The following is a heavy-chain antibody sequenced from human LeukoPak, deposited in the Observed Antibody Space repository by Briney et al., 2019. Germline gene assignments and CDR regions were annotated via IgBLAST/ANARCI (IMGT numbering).Heavy chain of an antibody. CDR1: GFTFSSYS. V-gene: IGHV3-21*01. Sequence: GGSLRHSCAASGFTFSSYSMNWVRQAPGKGLEWVSSISSSSSYIYYADSVKGRFTISRDNAKNSLYLQMNSLRAEDTAVYYCARRQQLVNFDHWGQGTLVTVSS. CDR3: ARRQQLVNFDH. D-gene: IGHD6-13*01. CDR2: ISSSSSYI. J-gene: IGHJ4*02.